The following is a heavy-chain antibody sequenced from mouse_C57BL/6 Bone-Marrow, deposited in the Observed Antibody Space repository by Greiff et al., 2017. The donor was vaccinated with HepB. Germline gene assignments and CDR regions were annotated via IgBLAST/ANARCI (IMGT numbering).Heavy chain of an antibody. CDR2: ISDGGSYT. D-gene: IGHD4-1*01. CDR1: GFTFSSYA. J-gene: IGHJ3*01. Sequence: DVMLVESGGGLVKPGGSLKLSCAASGFTFSSYAMSWVRQTPEKRLEWVATISDGGSYTYYPDNVKGRFTISRDNAKNNLYLQMSHLKSEDTAMYYGAKLGRNWFAYWGQGTLVTVSA. CDR3: AKLGRNWFAY. V-gene: IGHV5-4*03.